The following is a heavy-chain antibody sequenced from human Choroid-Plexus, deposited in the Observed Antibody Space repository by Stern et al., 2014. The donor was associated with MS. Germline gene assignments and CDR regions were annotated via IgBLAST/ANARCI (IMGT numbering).Heavy chain of an antibody. CDR3: AKAALQYFGELLGN. CDR2: ITGGGGTT. J-gene: IGHJ4*02. CDR1: GFSFSNYA. D-gene: IGHD3-10*01. V-gene: IGHV3-23*01. Sequence: EVQLLESGGGLVQRGGSLRLSCAASGFSFSNYAMSWVRQAPGKGLEWVSAITGGGGTTYHADSVKGRVTISRDNSRNTLYLQMNSLTGEDTAVYYCAKAALQYFGELLGNWGQGTLVTVSS.